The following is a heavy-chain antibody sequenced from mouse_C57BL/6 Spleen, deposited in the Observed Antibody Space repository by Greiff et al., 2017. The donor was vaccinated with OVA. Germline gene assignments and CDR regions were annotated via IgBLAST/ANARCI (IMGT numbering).Heavy chain of an antibody. Sequence: QVQLQQPGAELVKPGASVKLSCKASGYTFTSYWMQWVKQRPGQGLEWIGEIDPSDSYTNYNQKFKGKATLTVDTSSSTAYMQLSSLTSEDSAVYYCARGSYYGSSHYAMDYWGQGTSVTVSS. CDR1: GYTFTSYW. CDR3: ARGSYYGSSHYAMDY. J-gene: IGHJ4*01. V-gene: IGHV1-50*01. D-gene: IGHD1-1*01. CDR2: IDPSDSYT.